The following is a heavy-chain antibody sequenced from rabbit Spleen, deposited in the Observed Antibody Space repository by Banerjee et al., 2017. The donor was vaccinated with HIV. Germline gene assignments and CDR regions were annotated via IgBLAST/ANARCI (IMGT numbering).Heavy chain of an antibody. V-gene: IGHV1S40*01. D-gene: IGHD2-1*01. CDR2: IYAGSSVST. CDR3: ARGSATMTMVITGYFFNL. CDR1: GFSFSSSYY. J-gene: IGHJ4*01. Sequence: QSLEESGGDLVKPGASLTLTCTASGFSFSSSYYMCWVRQAPGKGLEYIACIYAGSSVSTYYASWAKGRFTISKTSSTTVTLQMTSLTAADTATYFCARGSATMTMVITGYFFNLWGPGTLVTVS.